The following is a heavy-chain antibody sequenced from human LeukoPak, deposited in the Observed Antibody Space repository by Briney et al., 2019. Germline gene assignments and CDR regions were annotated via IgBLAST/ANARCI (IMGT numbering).Heavy chain of an antibody. CDR1: GYSISSGYY. V-gene: IGHV4-38-2*02. D-gene: IGHD3-10*01. J-gene: IGHJ6*03. CDR2: IYHSGST. Sequence: SETLSLTCTVSGYSISSGYYWGWIRQPPGKGLEWFGSIYHSGSTYYNPSLKSRVTISVDTSKNQFSLKLSSVTAADTAVYYCARHYYGSGSYLDSLSLGYYYYMDVWGKGTTVTISS. CDR3: ARHYYGSGSYLDSLSLGYYYYMDV.